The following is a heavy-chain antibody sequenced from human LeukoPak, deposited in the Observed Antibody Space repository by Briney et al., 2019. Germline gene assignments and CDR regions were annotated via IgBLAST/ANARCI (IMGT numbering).Heavy chain of an antibody. J-gene: IGHJ4*02. CDR1: GFTFSNYA. Sequence: GGSLRLSCAASGFTFSNYAMSWVRQAPGKGLVWVSRINSDGRSTNYADSVKGRFTISRDNAKNTLYLQMNSLRAEDTAVYYCARGADSGYSSDNWGQGTLVSVSS. CDR3: ARGADSGYSSDN. V-gene: IGHV3-74*01. D-gene: IGHD3-9*01. CDR2: INSDGRST.